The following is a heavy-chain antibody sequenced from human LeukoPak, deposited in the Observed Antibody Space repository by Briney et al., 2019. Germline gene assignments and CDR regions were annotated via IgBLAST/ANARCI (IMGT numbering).Heavy chain of an antibody. J-gene: IGHJ4*02. CDR1: GITFSNYF. CDR2: ISGSGAST. V-gene: IGHV3-23*01. D-gene: IGHD2-15*01. Sequence: GGSLRLSCAASGITFSNYFMNWIRQAPGKGLEWVSAISGSGASTDYADSVEGRFIISRDNSKNTLYPQMNSLRVEDTAVYFCAKDGGSSGSSLPFDYWGQGTLVTVSS. CDR3: AKDGGSSGSSLPFDY.